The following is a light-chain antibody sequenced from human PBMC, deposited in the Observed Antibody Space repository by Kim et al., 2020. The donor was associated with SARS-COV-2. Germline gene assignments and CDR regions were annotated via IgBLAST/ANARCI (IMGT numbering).Light chain of an antibody. J-gene: IGLJ2*01. CDR2: EVS. CDR1: SSDVGSYNL. Sequence: QSALTQPASVSGSPGQSITISCTGTSSDVGSYNLVSWYQQHPDKAPNLMIYEVSKRPSGVSDRFSGSKSGNTASLTISGLQAEDEADYYCCSYASSGTYVVFGGGTQLTVL. V-gene: IGLV2-23*02. CDR3: CSYASSGTYVV.